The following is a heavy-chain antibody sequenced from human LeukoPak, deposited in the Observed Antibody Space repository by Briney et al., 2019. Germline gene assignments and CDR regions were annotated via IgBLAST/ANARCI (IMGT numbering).Heavy chain of an antibody. CDR3: ARLGDTVTSASDY. D-gene: IGHD4-17*01. Sequence: PGRSLRLSCAASGFTFSSYSMTWVRQAPGKGLEWVSTISSSGGYIYYADSVKGRFTISRDTAKNSLYLQMNSLRVEDTAVYNCARLGDTVTSASDYWGQGTLVTVSS. CDR1: GFTFSSYS. J-gene: IGHJ4*02. V-gene: IGHV3-21*01. CDR2: ISSSGGYI.